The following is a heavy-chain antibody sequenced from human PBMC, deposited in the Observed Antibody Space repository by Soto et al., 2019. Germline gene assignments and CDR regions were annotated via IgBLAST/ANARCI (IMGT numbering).Heavy chain of an antibody. CDR3: ARGGYSYGFSDYYYGMDV. J-gene: IGHJ6*02. D-gene: IGHD5-18*01. Sequence: GESLKISCNGSGYNFTSYWIGWVRQMPGKGLEWMGIIYPGDSDTRYSPSFQGQVTISADKSISTAYLQWSSLKASDTAMYYCARGGYSYGFSDYYYGMDVWGQGTTVTVSS. V-gene: IGHV5-51*01. CDR2: IYPGDSDT. CDR1: GYNFTSYW.